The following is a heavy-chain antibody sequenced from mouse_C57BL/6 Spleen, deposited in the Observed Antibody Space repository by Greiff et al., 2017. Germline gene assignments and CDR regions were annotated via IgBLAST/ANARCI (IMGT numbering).Heavy chain of an antibody. Sequence: VKLQQPGAELVRPGSSVKLSCKASGYTFTSYWMDWVKQRPGQGLEWIGNIYPSDSETHYNQKFKDKATLTVDKSSSTAYMQLSSLTSEDSAVYYCARGGLPTSWFAYWGQGTLVTVSA. D-gene: IGHD2-4*01. J-gene: IGHJ3*01. V-gene: IGHV1-61*01. CDR2: IYPSDSET. CDR1: GYTFTSYW. CDR3: ARGGLPTSWFAY.